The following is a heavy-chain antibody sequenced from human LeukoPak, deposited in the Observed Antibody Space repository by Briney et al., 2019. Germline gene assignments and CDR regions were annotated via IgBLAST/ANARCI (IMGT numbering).Heavy chain of an antibody. CDR2: IKQDGSEK. CDR1: GFTFSSYW. J-gene: IGHJ4*02. CDR3: AKGGATIKITSDY. D-gene: IGHD1-26*01. Sequence: GGSLRLSCAASGFTFSSYWMSWVRQAPGKGLEWVANIKQDGSEKYYVDSVKGRFTISRDNSKNTLYLQMNSLRAEDTALYYCAKGGATIKITSDYWGQGTLVTVSS. V-gene: IGHV3-7*01.